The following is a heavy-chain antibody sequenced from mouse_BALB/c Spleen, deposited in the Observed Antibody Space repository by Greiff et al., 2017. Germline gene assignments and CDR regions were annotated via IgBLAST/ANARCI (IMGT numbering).Heavy chain of an antibody. CDR2: ISYSGST. D-gene: IGHD1-1*01. Sequence: EVKLMESGPGLVKPSQSLSLTCTVTGYSITSDYAWNWIRQFPGNKLEWMGYISYSGSTSYNPSLKSRISITRDTSKNQFFLQLNSVTTEDTATYYCARWGVVAPGPYWGQGTLVTVSA. CDR3: ARWGVVAPGPY. V-gene: IGHV3-2*02. J-gene: IGHJ3*01. CDR1: GYSITSDYA.